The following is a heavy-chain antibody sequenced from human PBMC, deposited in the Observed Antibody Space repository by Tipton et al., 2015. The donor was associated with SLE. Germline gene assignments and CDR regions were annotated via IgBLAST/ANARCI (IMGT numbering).Heavy chain of an antibody. CDR3: AGGVATSNY. Sequence: YYWSWIRQAPGKGLEWIGEINHRGSINYNPSLKSRVTMSVDLSKNQFSLTLNSVTAADTAVYYCAGGVATSNYWGQGTLVTVSS. CDR1: YY. J-gene: IGHJ4*02. D-gene: IGHD5-12*01. CDR2: INHRGSI. V-gene: IGHV4-34*01.